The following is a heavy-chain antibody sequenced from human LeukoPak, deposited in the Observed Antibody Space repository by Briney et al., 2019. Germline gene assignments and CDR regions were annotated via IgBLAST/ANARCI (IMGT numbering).Heavy chain of an antibody. CDR3: ARGGHIVVVSNFDY. CDR1: GGSISSYY. D-gene: IGHD2-21*01. CDR2: IYHSGST. Sequence: SETLSLTCTVSGGSISSYYWSWIRQPPGKGLEWIGSIYHSGSTYYNPSLKSRVTISVDTSKNQFSLKLSSVTAADTAVYYCARGGHIVVVSNFDYWGQGTLVTVSS. J-gene: IGHJ4*02. V-gene: IGHV4-38-2*02.